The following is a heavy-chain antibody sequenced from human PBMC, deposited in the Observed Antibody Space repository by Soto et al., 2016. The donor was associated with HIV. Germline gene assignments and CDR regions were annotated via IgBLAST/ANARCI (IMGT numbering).Heavy chain of an antibody. CDR2: ISPIFGTP. Sequence: QVQLVQSGAEVMKPGSSVKVSCKTYGDTFGKYPISWVRQAPGQGLEWMGGISPIFGTPNYAQKFQGRVTVTADESTSTAYMELTSLRSDDTAVYYCGRDRASSGSYYSANYYGMDVWGQGTTVTVS. J-gene: IGHJ6*02. CDR1: GDTFGKYP. D-gene: IGHD3-10*01. V-gene: IGHV1-69*01. CDR3: GRDRASSGSYYSANYYGMDV.